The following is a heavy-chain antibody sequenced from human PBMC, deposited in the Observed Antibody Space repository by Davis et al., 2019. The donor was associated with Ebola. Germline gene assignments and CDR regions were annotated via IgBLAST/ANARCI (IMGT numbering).Heavy chain of an antibody. V-gene: IGHV3-30*04. CDR2: ISYDGSNK. Sequence: PGGSLRLSCAASGFTFSSYAMHWVRQAPGKGLEWVAVISYDGSNKYYADSVKGRFTISRDNSKNTLYLQMNSLRAEDTAVYYCARDQGNDILTGYYLGYFDYWGQGTLVTVSS. J-gene: IGHJ4*02. CDR3: ARDQGNDILTGYYLGYFDY. CDR1: GFTFSSYA. D-gene: IGHD3-9*01.